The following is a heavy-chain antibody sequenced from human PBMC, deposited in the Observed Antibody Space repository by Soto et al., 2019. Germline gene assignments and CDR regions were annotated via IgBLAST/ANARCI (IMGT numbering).Heavy chain of an antibody. Sequence: PSETLSLTCAVYGGSFSGYYWSWIRQPPGKGLEWSGEINHSGSTNYNPSLKSRVTISVDTSKNQFSLKLSSVTAAETAVFYCARVTYYYGSGSYSHPLRYYYNGMDVWGQWTTVTVSS. V-gene: IGHV4-34*01. CDR3: ARVTYYYGSGSYSHPLRYYYNGMDV. CDR1: GGSFSGYY. D-gene: IGHD3-10*01. J-gene: IGHJ6*02. CDR2: INHSGST.